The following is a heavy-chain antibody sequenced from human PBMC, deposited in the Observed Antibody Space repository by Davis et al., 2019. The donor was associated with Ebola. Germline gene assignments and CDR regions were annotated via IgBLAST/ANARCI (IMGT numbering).Heavy chain of an antibody. J-gene: IGHJ4*02. CDR1: GHSLTDYW. D-gene: IGHD5-18*01. V-gene: IGHV5-51*01. Sequence: GESLKISCKTSGHSLTDYWIGWVRQMPGKGLEWMGVISPDDSDIRYSPSFQGHVTISADRSIGTAYLQWSSLRASDSAMYYCATYPPGYPFDSWGQGTLVTVSS. CDR3: ATYPPGYPFDS. CDR2: ISPDDSDI.